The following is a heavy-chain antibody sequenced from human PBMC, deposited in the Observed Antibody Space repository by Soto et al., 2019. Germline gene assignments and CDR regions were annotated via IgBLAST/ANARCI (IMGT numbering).Heavy chain of an antibody. D-gene: IGHD2-2*01. CDR2: IYYSGST. V-gene: IGHV4-30-4*01. Sequence: PSETLSLTCTVSGGSISSGDYYWSWIRQPPGKGLEWIGYIYYSGSTYYNPSLKSRVTISVDTSKNQFSLKLSSVTAADTAVYYCARDGTSLVPAAMIDPWGQGTLVTVSS. CDR3: ARDGTSLVPAAMIDP. J-gene: IGHJ5*02. CDR1: GGSISSGDYY.